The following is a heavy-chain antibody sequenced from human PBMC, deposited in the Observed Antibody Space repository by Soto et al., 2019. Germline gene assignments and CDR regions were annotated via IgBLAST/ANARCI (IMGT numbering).Heavy chain of an antibody. V-gene: IGHV1-3*01. CDR3: AREPPYYDFWSGYYSPFDY. CDR2: INAGNGNT. J-gene: IGHJ4*02. CDR1: GYTFTSYA. Sequence: QVQLVQSGAEVKKPGASVKVSCKASGYTFTSYAMHWVRQAPGQRLEWMGWINAGNGNTKYSQKFQGRVTITRDTSASTAYMELSSLRSEDTAVYYCAREPPYYDFWSGYYSPFDYWGQGTLVTVSS. D-gene: IGHD3-3*01.